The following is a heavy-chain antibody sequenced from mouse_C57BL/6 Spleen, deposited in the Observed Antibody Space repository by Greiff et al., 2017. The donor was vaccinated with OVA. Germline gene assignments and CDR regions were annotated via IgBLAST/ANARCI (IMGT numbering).Heavy chain of an antibody. V-gene: IGHV1-4*01. CDR1: GYTFTSYT. CDR3: ARLGYYYGSSYFSWFAY. D-gene: IGHD1-1*01. Sequence: VQLQESGAELARPGASVKMSCKASGYTFTSYTMHWVKQRPGQGLEWIGYINPSSGYTKYNQKFKDKATLTADKSSSTAYMQLSSLTSEDSAVYYCARLGYYYGSSYFSWFAYWGQGTLVTVSA. J-gene: IGHJ3*01. CDR2: INPSSGYT.